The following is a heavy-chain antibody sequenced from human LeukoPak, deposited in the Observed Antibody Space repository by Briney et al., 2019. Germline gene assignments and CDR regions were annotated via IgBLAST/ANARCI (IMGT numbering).Heavy chain of an antibody. CDR2: ISWNSGSI. Sequence: GGSLRLSCAASGFTFSSYGMHWVRQAPGKGLEWVSGISWNSGSIGYADSVKGRFTISRDNAKNSLYLQMNSLRAEDTALYYCAKDHSVRGVIALDYWGQGTLVTVSS. CDR1: GFTFSSYG. J-gene: IGHJ4*02. CDR3: AKDHSVRGVIALDY. D-gene: IGHD3-10*01. V-gene: IGHV3-9*01.